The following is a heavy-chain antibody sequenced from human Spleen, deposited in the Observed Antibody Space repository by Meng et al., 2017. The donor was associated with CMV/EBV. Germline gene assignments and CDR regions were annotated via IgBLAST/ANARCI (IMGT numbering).Heavy chain of an antibody. CDR2: INTDGSGT. J-gene: IGHJ6*02. V-gene: IGHV3-74*01. Sequence: GGSLRLSCAASGFTFRTYSMHCVRQAPGKGLVWVSRINTDGSGTFYADSVKGRFTISRDNAKNTLFLQMNSLRAEDTSVYYCARGVSYGMDVWGQGTTVTVSS. CDR1: GFTFRTYS. CDR3: ARGVSYGMDV.